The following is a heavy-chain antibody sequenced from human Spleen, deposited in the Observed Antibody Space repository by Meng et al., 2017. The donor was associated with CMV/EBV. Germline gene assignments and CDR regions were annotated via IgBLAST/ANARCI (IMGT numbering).Heavy chain of an antibody. Sequence: CTVVGGSVSSGSYYWSWIRQPPGKGLEWIGYIYYSGSTNYNPSLKSRVTISVDTSKNQFSLKLSSVTAADTAVYYCARAPWESYFDYWGQGTLVTVSS. CDR1: GGSVSSGSYY. CDR2: IYYSGST. D-gene: IGHD1-26*01. J-gene: IGHJ4*02. V-gene: IGHV4-61*01. CDR3: ARAPWESYFDY.